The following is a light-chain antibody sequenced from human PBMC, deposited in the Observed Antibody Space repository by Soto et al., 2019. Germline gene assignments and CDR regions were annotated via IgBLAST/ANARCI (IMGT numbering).Light chain of an antibody. Sequence: QSVLTQPASVSGSPRQSITISCTGASSDVGGYTYVSWYQQHPGKAPKLMIYEVSKRPSGVSNRFSGSKSGNTASLTISGLQAEDEADYYCCSYAGSSTFYVFGTGTKVTVL. J-gene: IGLJ1*01. CDR1: SSDVGGYTY. V-gene: IGLV2-23*02. CDR3: CSYAGSSTFYV. CDR2: EVS.